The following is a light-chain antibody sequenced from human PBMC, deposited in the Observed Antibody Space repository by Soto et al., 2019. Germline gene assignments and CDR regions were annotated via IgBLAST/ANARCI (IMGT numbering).Light chain of an antibody. CDR1: NSDVAGYDY. Sequence: QSALTQPASVSGSPGQSITISCTGTNSDVAGYDYVSWYQQHPGKAPKLMIYEVSNRPSGVSNRFSGSKSGNTASLAISGLQAEDEADYYCSSYTSSSNLVFGGGTKLTVL. CDR3: SSYTSSSNLV. CDR2: EVS. V-gene: IGLV2-14*01. J-gene: IGLJ2*01.